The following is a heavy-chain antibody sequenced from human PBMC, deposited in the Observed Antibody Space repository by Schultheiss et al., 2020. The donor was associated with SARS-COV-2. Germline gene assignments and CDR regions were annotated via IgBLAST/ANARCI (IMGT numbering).Heavy chain of an antibody. CDR2: AYHNGNT. J-gene: IGHJ4*02. CDR1: GYSISSGYY. CDR3: ARDPVIHDSNAY. D-gene: IGHD3-22*01. V-gene: IGHV4-38-2*02. Sequence: SETLSLTCAVSGYSISSGYYWGWIRQPPGKGLEWIGSAYHNGNTYYNPSLKSRVTISVDTSKNQFSLKLSSATAADTAVYYCARDPVIHDSNAYWGQGTLVTVSS.